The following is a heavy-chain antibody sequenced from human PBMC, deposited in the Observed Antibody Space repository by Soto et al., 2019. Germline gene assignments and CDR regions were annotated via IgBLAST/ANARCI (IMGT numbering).Heavy chain of an antibody. J-gene: IGHJ4*02. CDR1: GGSVANHSAA. V-gene: IGHV6-1*01. CDR2: TYYRSKWYN. Sequence: QALSRSAALSGGSVANHSAACNLNRHSPSRCLEWLGRTYYRSKWYNHYAVSVKSRITVNPDTSKNQFSLQLNSVTPEDTAVYYCARSGPGGYIDYWGQGTLVTVSS. D-gene: IGHD3-22*01. CDR3: ARSGPGGYIDY.